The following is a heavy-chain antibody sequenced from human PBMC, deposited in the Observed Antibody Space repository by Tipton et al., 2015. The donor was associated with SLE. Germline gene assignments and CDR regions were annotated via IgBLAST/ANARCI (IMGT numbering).Heavy chain of an antibody. J-gene: IGHJ6*03. CDR3: AGGLVHYYYYMDV. D-gene: IGHD6-6*01. Sequence: SLRLSCAASGFTFSTYALNWVRLAPGKGLEWVSTISGGGGDTYYVDSVKGRFTISRDNTKNTLYLQMNSLRAEDTAVYYCAGGLVHYYYYMDVWGKGTTVTVSS. V-gene: IGHV3-23*01. CDR1: GFTFSTYA. CDR2: ISGGGGDT.